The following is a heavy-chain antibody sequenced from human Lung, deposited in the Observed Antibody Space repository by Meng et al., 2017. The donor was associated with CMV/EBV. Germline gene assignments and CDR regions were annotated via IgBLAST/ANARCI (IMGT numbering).Heavy chain of an antibody. V-gene: IGHV1-2*04. CDR1: GFTFIDYH. J-gene: IGHJ4*02. CDR2: ISPYNGDT. D-gene: IGHD1-1*01. Sequence: QVKLARSGAEVKAPGAPVKFSCKTSGFTFIDYHIPWVRQAHGQGPEGMGRISPYNGDTIYARDFQGWVTRTPDTANRTLYMEVSRLRLDDTAVYYCARAIVKNGKRQVDYWGQGTLVTVSS. CDR3: ARAIVKNGKRQVDY.